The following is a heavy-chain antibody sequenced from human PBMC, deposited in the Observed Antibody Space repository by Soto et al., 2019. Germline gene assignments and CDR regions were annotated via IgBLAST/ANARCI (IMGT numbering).Heavy chain of an antibody. V-gene: IGHV3-66*01. CDR2: IYSGGST. D-gene: IGHD3-3*01. Sequence: GGSLRLSCAASGFPVSSNYMSWVRKAPGKGLEWVSVIYSGGSTYYADSVKGRFTISRDNSKNTLYLQMNSLRAEDTAVYYCARDFRDFWSGYYTGHFDYWGQGTLVTVSS. J-gene: IGHJ4*02. CDR1: GFPVSSNY. CDR3: ARDFRDFWSGYYTGHFDY.